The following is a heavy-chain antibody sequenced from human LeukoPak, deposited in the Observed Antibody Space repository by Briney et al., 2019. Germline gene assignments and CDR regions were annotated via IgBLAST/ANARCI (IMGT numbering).Heavy chain of an antibody. J-gene: IGHJ4*02. CDR1: GFTFSSYA. D-gene: IGHD6-19*01. Sequence: GGSLRLSCAASGFTFSSYAMYWVRQAPGKGLEWVSGIFGSGGSTHYADSVKGRFTISRDNSQNTVYLQMNSLRAEDTAVYYRAKTTTGYSSGRYPGWPVDYWGQGTLVTVSS. V-gene: IGHV3-23*01. CDR3: AKTTTGYSSGRYPGWPVDY. CDR2: IFGSGGST.